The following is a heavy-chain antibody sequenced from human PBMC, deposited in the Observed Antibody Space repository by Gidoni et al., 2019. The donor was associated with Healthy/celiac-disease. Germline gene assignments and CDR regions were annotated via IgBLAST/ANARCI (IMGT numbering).Heavy chain of an antibody. J-gene: IGHJ3*02. CDR1: GFTFSSYG. CDR3: ARDPTGTDAFDI. CDR2: IWYEGSNK. V-gene: IGHV3-33*01. D-gene: IGHD3-10*01. Sequence: QVQLVESGGGVVQPGRSLRLSCAASGFTFSSYGRHWVRQAPGKGLEWVAVIWYEGSNKYYADAVKVRFTISRDNSKNTLYLQMNSLRAEDTAVYYCARDPTGTDAFDIWGQGTMVTVSS.